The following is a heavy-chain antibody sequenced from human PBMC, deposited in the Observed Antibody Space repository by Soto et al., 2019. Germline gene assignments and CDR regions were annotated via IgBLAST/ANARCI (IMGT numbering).Heavy chain of an antibody. Sequence: GASVKVSCKVSGYTLTELSMHWLRQAPGKGLEWMGGFDPEDGETIYAQKFQGRVTMTEDTSTDTAYMELSSLRSEDTAVYYCATAPRDGYNPYFDYWGQGTLVTVSS. CDR2: FDPEDGET. CDR3: ATAPRDGYNPYFDY. V-gene: IGHV1-24*01. CDR1: GYTLTELS. J-gene: IGHJ4*02. D-gene: IGHD5-12*01.